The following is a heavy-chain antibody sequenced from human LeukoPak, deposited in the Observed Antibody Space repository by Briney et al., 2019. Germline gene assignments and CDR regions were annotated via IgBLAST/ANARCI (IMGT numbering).Heavy chain of an antibody. CDR1: GGSISSGGYY. V-gene: IGHV4-30-2*01. CDR2: IYHSGST. Sequence: NPSETLSLTCTVSGGSISSGGYYWSWIRQPPGKGLEWIGYIYHSGSTYYNPSLKSRVTMSVDTSKNQFSLKLSSVTAADTAVYYCARVRKGYCSSTSCRQPPYYYYYMDVWGKGTTVTVSS. CDR3: ARVRKGYCSSTSCRQPPYYYYYMDV. D-gene: IGHD2-2*01. J-gene: IGHJ6*03.